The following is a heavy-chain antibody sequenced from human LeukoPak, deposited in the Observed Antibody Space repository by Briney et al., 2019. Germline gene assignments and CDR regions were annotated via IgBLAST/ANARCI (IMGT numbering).Heavy chain of an antibody. V-gene: IGHV1-2*02. CDR3: ARGGRYYDFWSGYSGAEYFQH. J-gene: IGHJ1*01. CDR2: INPNSGDT. Sequence: ASVKVSCKASGYTFTDHYIHWVRHAPGQGLEWMGWINPNSGDTNYAQKFQGRVTMTRDTSISTINMELRRLTSDDTAVYYCARGGRYYDFWSGYSGAEYFQHWGQGTLVTVSS. CDR1: GYTFTDHY. D-gene: IGHD3-3*01.